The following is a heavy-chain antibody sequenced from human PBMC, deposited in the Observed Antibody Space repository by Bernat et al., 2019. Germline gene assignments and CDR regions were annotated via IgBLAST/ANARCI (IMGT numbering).Heavy chain of an antibody. CDR1: GYTFTSYA. Sequence: QVQLVQSGAEVKKPGASVKVSCKASGYTFTSYAMHWVRQAPGQRLEWMGWINAGNGNTKYSQKFQGRVTITRDTSASTAYMELSSLRSEDTAVYYCARGPLTYYYDSSGYPLLDYWGQGTLVTVSS. CDR2: INAGNGNT. D-gene: IGHD3-22*01. CDR3: ARGPLTYYYDSSGYPLLDY. J-gene: IGHJ4*02. V-gene: IGHV1-3*01.